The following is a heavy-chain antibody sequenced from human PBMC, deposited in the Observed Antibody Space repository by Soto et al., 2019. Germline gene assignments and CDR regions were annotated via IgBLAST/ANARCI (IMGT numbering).Heavy chain of an antibody. D-gene: IGHD5-12*01. Sequence: SETLSLTCTVSGGSISSSSYYWGWIRQPPGKGLEWIGSIYYSGSTYYNPSLKSRVTISVDTSKNQFSLKLSSVTAADTAVYYCARHREYSGYDSGYFDYWGQGTLVTVSS. CDR3: ARHREYSGYDSGYFDY. CDR2: IYYSGST. V-gene: IGHV4-39*01. J-gene: IGHJ4*02. CDR1: GGSISSSSYY.